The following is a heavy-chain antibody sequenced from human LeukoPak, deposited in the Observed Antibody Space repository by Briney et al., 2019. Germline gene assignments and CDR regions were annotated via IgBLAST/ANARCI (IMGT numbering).Heavy chain of an antibody. CDR1: GGSINNYY. CDR2: IYYSGST. Sequence: SETLSLTCTVSGGSINNYYWNWIRQSPGKGLEWIGYIYYSGSTTYNPSLRSRITISVDTTKSQFSLKLSSVTAADTAVYYCARPSGQYYYGSGTEFHYWGQGTLVTVSS. CDR3: ARPSGQYYYGSGTEFHY. J-gene: IGHJ4*02. V-gene: IGHV4-59*01. D-gene: IGHD3-10*01.